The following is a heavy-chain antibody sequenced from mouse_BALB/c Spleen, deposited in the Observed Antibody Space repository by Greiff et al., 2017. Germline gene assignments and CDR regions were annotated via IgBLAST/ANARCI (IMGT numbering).Heavy chain of an antibody. CDR3: AEVVFDY. Sequence: QVQLQQSGAELAKPGASVKMSCKASGYTFTSYWMHWVKQRPGQGLEWIGYINPSTGYTEYNQKFKDKATLTADKSSSTAYMQLSSLTSEDSAVYYCAEVVFDYWGQGTTLTVSS. D-gene: IGHD1-1*02. V-gene: IGHV1-7*01. J-gene: IGHJ2*01. CDR1: GYTFTSYW. CDR2: INPSTGYT.